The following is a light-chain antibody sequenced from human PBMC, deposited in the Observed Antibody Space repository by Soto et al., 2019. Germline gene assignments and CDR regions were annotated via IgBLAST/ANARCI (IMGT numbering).Light chain of an antibody. V-gene: IGLV2-14*01. J-gene: IGLJ2*01. Sequence: QSALTQPASVSGSPGQSITISCTETSSDVGGYVYVSWYQQHPGKAPKLMIYDVSNRPSGVSNRFSGSKSGNTASLTIFGLQAEHDSYYFFSSYTRSTPPVFGGGTKLTVL. CDR1: SSDVGGYVY. CDR2: DVS. CDR3: SSYTRSTPPV.